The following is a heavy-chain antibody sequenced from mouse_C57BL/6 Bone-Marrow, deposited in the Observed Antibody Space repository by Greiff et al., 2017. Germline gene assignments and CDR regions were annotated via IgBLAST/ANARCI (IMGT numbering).Heavy chain of an antibody. V-gene: IGHV1-82*01. CDR2: IYPGDGDP. CDR3: ARGNYYGSSLYYAMDY. Sequence: QVQLQQSGPELVKPGASVKISCKASGYAFSSSWMNWVKQRPGTGLEWIGRIYPGDGDPNYNGKFKGKATLTADKSSSTAYMQLSSLTSEDSAVYFCARGNYYGSSLYYAMDYWGQGTSVTVSS. J-gene: IGHJ4*01. D-gene: IGHD1-1*01. CDR1: GYAFSSSW.